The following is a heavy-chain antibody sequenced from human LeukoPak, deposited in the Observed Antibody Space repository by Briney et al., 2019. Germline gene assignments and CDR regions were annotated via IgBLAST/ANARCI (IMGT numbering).Heavy chain of an antibody. CDR2: IIPIFGTA. Sequence: SVKVSCKASGGTFSSSAISWVRQAPGQGLEWMGGIIPIFGTANYAQKFQGRVTITADKSTSTAYMELSSLRSEDTAVYYRARGVLLRYFDWLGYYMDVWGKGTTVTVSS. CDR1: GGTFSSSA. CDR3: ARGVLLRYFDWLGYYMDV. D-gene: IGHD3-9*01. V-gene: IGHV1-69*06. J-gene: IGHJ6*03.